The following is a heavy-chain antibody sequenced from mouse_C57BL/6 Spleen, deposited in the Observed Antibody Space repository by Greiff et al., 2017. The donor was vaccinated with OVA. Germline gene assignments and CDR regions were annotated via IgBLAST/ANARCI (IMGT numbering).Heavy chain of an antibody. V-gene: IGHV1-9*01. J-gene: IGHJ2*01. Sequence: QVQLKQSGAELMKPGASVKLSCKATGYTFTGYWIEWVKQRPGHGLEWIGEILPGSGSTNYNEKFKGKATFTADTSSNTAYMQLSSLTTEDSAIYYCARRGTTVVVPFDYWGQGTTLTVSS. CDR1: GYTFTGYW. CDR2: ILPGSGST. D-gene: IGHD1-1*01. CDR3: ARRGTTVVVPFDY.